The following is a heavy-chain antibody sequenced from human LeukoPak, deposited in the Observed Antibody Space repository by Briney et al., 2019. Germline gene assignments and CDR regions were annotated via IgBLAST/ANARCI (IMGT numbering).Heavy chain of an antibody. CDR1: GYSFTSYW. J-gene: IGHJ4*02. V-gene: IGHV5-51*01. Sequence: GESLKISCKGSGYSFTSYWIGWVRQMPGKGLEWMGIIYPGDSDTRYRPSFQGQVTISADKSISTAYLQWSSLKASDTAMYYCARQRDQEEEKYYFDYWGQGTLVTVSS. CDR3: ARQRDQEEEKYYFDY. CDR2: IYPGDSDT.